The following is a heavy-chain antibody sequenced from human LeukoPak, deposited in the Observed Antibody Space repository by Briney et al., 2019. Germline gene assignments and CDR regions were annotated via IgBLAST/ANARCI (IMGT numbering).Heavy chain of an antibody. CDR1: GGSISSYY. CDR3: ARLYRTYYYYMDV. Sequence: PSETLPLTCTVSGGSISSYYWSWIRQPPGKGLEWIGYIYYSGSTNYNPSLKSRVTISVDTSKNQFSLKLSSVTAADTAVYYCARLYRTYYYYMDVWGKGTTVTVSS. J-gene: IGHJ6*03. D-gene: IGHD1-26*01. CDR2: IYYSGST. V-gene: IGHV4-59*01.